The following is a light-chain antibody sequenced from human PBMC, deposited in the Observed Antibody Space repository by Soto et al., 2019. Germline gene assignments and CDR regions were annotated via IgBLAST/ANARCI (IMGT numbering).Light chain of an antibody. J-gene: IGLJ2*01. V-gene: IGLV2-14*01. CDR1: MRDVGAYNL. Sequence: QSVLTQPASVSGSPGQSITISCAGTMRDVGAYNLVSWYQQHPGRAPQLIIYEVRNRPSGISFRFSGSKSGNTASLTISGLQAEDEADYYCSSYTTRNTVLFGGGTKLTVL. CDR2: EVR. CDR3: SSYTTRNTVL.